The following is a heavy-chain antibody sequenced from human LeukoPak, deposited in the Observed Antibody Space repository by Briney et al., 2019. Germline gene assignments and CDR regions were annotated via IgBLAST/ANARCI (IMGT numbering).Heavy chain of an antibody. CDR2: INPNSGGT. V-gene: IGHV1-2*02. CDR1: GYTFTGYY. CDR3: ARDLEQWLDGGDAFDI. J-gene: IGHJ3*02. D-gene: IGHD6-19*01. Sequence: ASVKVSCKASGYTFTGYYMHWVRQAPGQGLEWMGWINPNSGGTNYVQKFQGRVTMTRDTSISTAYMELSRLRSDDTAVYYCARDLEQWLDGGDAFDIWGQGTMVTVSS.